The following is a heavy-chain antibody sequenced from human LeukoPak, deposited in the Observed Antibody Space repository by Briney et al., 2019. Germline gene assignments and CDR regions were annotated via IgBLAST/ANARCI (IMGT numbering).Heavy chain of an antibody. CDR2: INPSGGST. Sequence: ASVKVSCKASGYTFTSYYMHWVRQAPGKGLEWMGIINPSGGSTSYAQKFQGRVTMTRDTSTSTVYMELSSLRSEDTAVYYCARDLECTSCSSAGNYGMDVWGQGTTVTVSS. D-gene: IGHD2-2*01. CDR1: GYTFTSYY. V-gene: IGHV1-46*01. CDR3: ARDLECTSCSSAGNYGMDV. J-gene: IGHJ6*02.